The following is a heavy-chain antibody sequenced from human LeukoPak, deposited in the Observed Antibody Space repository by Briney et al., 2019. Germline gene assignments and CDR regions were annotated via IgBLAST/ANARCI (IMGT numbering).Heavy chain of an antibody. D-gene: IGHD5-12*01. V-gene: IGHV3-7*01. J-gene: IGHJ4*02. CDR3: VRDGGVSGYDLLDY. Sequence: GGSLRLSCAASGFTFSNYWMTWVRQAPGKGLEWVAHINQDGSEEHYMDSVRARFTIPRDNAKNSLSLQINSLRAEDTAVYYCVRDGGVSGYDLLDYWGQGTLVTVSS. CDR2: INQDGSEE. CDR1: GFTFSNYW.